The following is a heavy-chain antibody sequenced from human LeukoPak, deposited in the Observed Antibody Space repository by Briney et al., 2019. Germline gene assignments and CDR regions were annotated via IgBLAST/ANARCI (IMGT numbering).Heavy chain of an antibody. J-gene: IGHJ5*02. CDR3: ATTPGGYSYDYCGP. Sequence: GESLRISCKGSGYSFTSFWISWVRQMPGRGLEWMGTIDPSDSYTNYSPSFEGHVTLSADKSISTAYLQWSSLKASDTAMYYCATTPGGYSYDYCGPWGQGTLVTVSS. V-gene: IGHV5-10-1*01. D-gene: IGHD5-18*01. CDR1: GYSFTSFW. CDR2: IDPSDSYT.